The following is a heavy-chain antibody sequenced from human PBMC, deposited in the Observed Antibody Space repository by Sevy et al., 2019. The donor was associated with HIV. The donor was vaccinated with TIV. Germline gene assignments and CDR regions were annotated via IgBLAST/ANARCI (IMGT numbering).Heavy chain of an antibody. J-gene: IGHJ1*01. V-gene: IGHV3-15*01. D-gene: IGHD1-20*01. CDR1: GFSFTNAW. Sequence: GGSLRLSCAASGFSFTNAWMRWVRQAPGGGLEWVGRIKSNHEGGTADYAAPVRGRFTISRDDLQNTLFLQLSSLKIEDTAVYYCTNDAGMTPWYALQHWGRGTLVTVSS. CDR3: TNDAGMTPWYALQH. CDR2: IKSNHEGGTA.